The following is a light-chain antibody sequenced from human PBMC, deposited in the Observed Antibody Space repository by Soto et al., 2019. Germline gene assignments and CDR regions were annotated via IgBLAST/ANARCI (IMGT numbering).Light chain of an antibody. Sequence: EMVMTQSPAFLSVSTGERATLSCRASQGVSSSYLAWYQQKPGQAPKLLIYGASTRATGVPDRFSGSGSGTDFTLTISRLQPEDFAVYYCQQYDSSPWTFGQGTKVDIK. J-gene: IGKJ1*01. CDR2: GAS. CDR3: QQYDSSPWT. V-gene: IGKV3-20*01. CDR1: QGVSSSY.